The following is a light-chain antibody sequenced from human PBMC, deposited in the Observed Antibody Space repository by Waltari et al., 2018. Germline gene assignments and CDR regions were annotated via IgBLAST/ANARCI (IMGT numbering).Light chain of an antibody. Sequence: DIVMTQSPDSLSVSLGERATINCKSSQNVLYSDNNKNYLTWYQHKPGQPPKLLISWASIRESGVPDRVTGSGSGTDFTLTISSLQAEDVAVYYCQQHYTTPWTFGQGTKVEIK. CDR1: QNVLYSDNNKNY. J-gene: IGKJ1*01. CDR3: QQHYTTPWT. V-gene: IGKV4-1*01. CDR2: WAS.